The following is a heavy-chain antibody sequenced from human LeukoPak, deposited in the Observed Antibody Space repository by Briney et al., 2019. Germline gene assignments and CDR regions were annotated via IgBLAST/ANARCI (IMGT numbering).Heavy chain of an antibody. CDR1: GFTFSSYS. Sequence: PGGSLRLSCAASGFTFSSYSVNWVRLAPGKGLEWVASISGSSGSIYYADSVKGRFTISRDNAKNSLYLQMHSLRADDTAVYYCARANPLTISFFECWGQGTLVSVSS. CDR3: ARANPLTISFFEC. V-gene: IGHV3-21*01. D-gene: IGHD3-9*01. J-gene: IGHJ4*02. CDR2: ISGSSGSI.